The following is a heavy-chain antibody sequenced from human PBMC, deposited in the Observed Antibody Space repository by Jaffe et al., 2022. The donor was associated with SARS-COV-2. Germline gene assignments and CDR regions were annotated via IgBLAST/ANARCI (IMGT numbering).Heavy chain of an antibody. CDR3: ANLDTAMVSEAPGY. CDR2: ISSSSSYI. V-gene: IGHV3-21*01. J-gene: IGHJ4*02. Sequence: EVQLVESGGGLVKPGGSLRLSCAASGFTFSSYSMNWVRQAPGKGLEWVSSISSSSSYIYYADSVKGRFTISRDNAKNSLYLQMNSLRAEDTAVYYCANLDTAMVSEAPGYWGQGTLVTVSS. CDR1: GFTFSSYS. D-gene: IGHD5-18*01.